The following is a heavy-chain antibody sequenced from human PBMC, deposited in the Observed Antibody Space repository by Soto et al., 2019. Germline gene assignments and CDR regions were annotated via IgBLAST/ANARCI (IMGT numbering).Heavy chain of an antibody. CDR2: ISGSGGST. CDR1: GFTFSSYA. Sequence: GGSLRLSCAASGFTFSSYAMSWVRQAPGKGLEWVSAISGSGGSTYYADSVKGRFTISRDNSKNTLYLQMNSLRAEDTAVYYCAKDHPFARNWNYVYDAFDIWGQGTMVTVSS. CDR3: AKDHPFARNWNYVYDAFDI. J-gene: IGHJ3*02. D-gene: IGHD1-7*01. V-gene: IGHV3-23*01.